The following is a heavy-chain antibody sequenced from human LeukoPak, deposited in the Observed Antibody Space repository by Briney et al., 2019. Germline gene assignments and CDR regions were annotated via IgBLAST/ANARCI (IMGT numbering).Heavy chain of an antibody. Sequence: TSETLSLTCTVSGGSISSYYWSWIRQPAGKGLEWIGRIYTSGSTKYNPSLKSRVTMSVDTSKNQFSLKLSSVTAADTAVYYCARDGSGSHYYYYYYYMDVWGKGATVTVSS. CDR3: ARDGSGSHYYYYYYYMDV. CDR2: IYTSGST. D-gene: IGHD1-26*01. CDR1: GGSISSYY. J-gene: IGHJ6*03. V-gene: IGHV4-4*07.